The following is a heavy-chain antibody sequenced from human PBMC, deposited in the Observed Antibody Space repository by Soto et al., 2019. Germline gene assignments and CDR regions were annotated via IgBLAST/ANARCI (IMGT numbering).Heavy chain of an antibody. Sequence: QVQLVESGGNLVKPGGSLRLSCAASGFTFSDYYMSWIRQAPGKGLEWVSYISSSGGTIYYADSGKGPFIISRDNAKNSLYLQMNSLRAEDTAVYYCARPGRSNYPPNYFDYRGQGNMVTVSS. D-gene: IGHD3-10*01. CDR1: GFTFSDYY. CDR3: ARPGRSNYPPNYFDY. V-gene: IGHV3-11*01. CDR2: ISSSGGTI. J-gene: IGHJ4*02.